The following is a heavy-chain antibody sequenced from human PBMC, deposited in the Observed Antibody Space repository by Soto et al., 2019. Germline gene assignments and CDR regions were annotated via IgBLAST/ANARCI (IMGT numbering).Heavy chain of an antibody. Sequence: QVQLVESGGGSVKPGGSLRLSCAASGFTFSDYYMSWIRQAPGKGLEWVSYISSSSSYTNYADSVKGRFTISRDNAKNSLYLQMDSLRAEDTALYYCARTIAAAGGRRYFDLWGRGTLVTVSS. CDR1: GFTFSDYY. CDR3: ARTIAAAGGRRYFDL. D-gene: IGHD6-13*01. V-gene: IGHV3-11*05. J-gene: IGHJ2*01. CDR2: ISSSSSYT.